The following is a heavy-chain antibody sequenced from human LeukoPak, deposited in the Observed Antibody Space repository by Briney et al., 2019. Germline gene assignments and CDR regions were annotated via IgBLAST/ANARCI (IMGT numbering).Heavy chain of an antibody. V-gene: IGHV4-39*01. CDR3: ARHEAGWELLYGMGAFDI. D-gene: IGHD1-26*01. CDR1: GGSISSSSYY. J-gene: IGHJ3*02. Sequence: SETLSLTCTVSGGSISSSSYYWGWIRQPPGKGLEWIGSIYYSGSTYYNPSLKSRVTISVDTSKNQFSLKLSSVTAADTAVYYCARHEAGWELLYGMGAFDIWGQGTMVTVSS. CDR2: IYYSGST.